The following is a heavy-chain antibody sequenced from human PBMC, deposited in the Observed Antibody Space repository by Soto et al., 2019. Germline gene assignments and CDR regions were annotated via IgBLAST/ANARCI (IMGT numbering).Heavy chain of an antibody. V-gene: IGHV4-59*06. Sequence: SETLSLTCTVSGGSISSYYWSWIRQPPGEGLEWIGFISYSGTTSYSPSLKSRVAISLDTSKNQFSLKLSSVTAADTAVYYCARSIDPWGQGTLVTVSS. J-gene: IGHJ5*02. CDR2: ISYSGTT. CDR3: ARSIDP. CDR1: GGSISSYY.